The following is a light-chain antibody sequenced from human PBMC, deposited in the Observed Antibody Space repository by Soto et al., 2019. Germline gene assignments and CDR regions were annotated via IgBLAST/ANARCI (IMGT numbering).Light chain of an antibody. Sequence: DIQMTHSPSTLSASVGDRVTITCRASEFISSWLAWYQQKPGKAPKLLIYDTSTLASGVPSRFSGSGSGTDFTLTISSLQPDDFATYYCQQYNSFSWTFGPGTKVDI. V-gene: IGKV1-5*01. J-gene: IGKJ1*01. CDR1: EFISSW. CDR2: DTS. CDR3: QQYNSFSWT.